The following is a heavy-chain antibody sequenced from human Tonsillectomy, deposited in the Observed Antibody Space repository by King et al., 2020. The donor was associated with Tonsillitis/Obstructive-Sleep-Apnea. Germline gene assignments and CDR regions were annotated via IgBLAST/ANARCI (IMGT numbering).Heavy chain of an antibody. D-gene: IGHD5-18*01. CDR3: ASDRIQLWPMSENYYYGMDV. Sequence: VQLVESGGGLVQPGGSLRLSCAASGFTFSSYEMNWVRQAPGKGLEWVSYISSSGSTIYYADSVKGRFTISRDNAKNSLYLQMNSLRAEDTAVYYCASDRIQLWPMSENYYYGMDVWGQGTTVTVSS. CDR1: GFTFSSYE. J-gene: IGHJ6*02. CDR2: ISSSGSTI. V-gene: IGHV3-48*03.